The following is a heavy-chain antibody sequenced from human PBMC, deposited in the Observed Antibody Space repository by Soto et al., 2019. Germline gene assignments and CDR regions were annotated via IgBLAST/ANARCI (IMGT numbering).Heavy chain of an antibody. CDR2: IIPIFGTA. Sequence: SVKVSCKASGDTFSSYAISWVRQAPVQGLEWMGGIIPIFGTANYSQKFQGRVTITADESTSTAYMELSSLRSEDTAVYYCARPRVGGIVGATPVTQDYYYYGMGVWGQGTTVTVSS. D-gene: IGHD1-26*01. V-gene: IGHV1-69*01. CDR1: GDTFSSYA. J-gene: IGHJ6*02. CDR3: ARPRVGGIVGATPVTQDYYYYGMGV.